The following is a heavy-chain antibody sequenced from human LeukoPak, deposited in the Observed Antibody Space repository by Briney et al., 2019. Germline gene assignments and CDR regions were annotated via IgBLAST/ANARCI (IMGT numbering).Heavy chain of an antibody. CDR3: ARGRNTGDTAMVG. CDR2: IYYSGST. CDR1: GGSISSYY. D-gene: IGHD5-18*01. J-gene: IGHJ4*02. Sequence: TSETLSLTCTVSGGSISSYYWSWIRQPPGKGLEWIGYIYYSGSTNYNPSLKSRVTISVDTSKNQFSLKLSSVTAADTAVYYCARGRNTGDTAMVGWGQGTLVTVSS. V-gene: IGHV4-59*01.